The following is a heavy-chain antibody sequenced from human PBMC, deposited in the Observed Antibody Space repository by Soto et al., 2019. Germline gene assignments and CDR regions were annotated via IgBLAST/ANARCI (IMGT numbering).Heavy chain of an antibody. CDR2: ISSSSSYI. CDR1: GFTFSSYR. CDR3: AREVSGDFWSGYYTGSKWFDS. V-gene: IGHV3-21*01. D-gene: IGHD3-3*01. Sequence: XGCLRLTCAASGFTFSSYRMNWVRQAPGKGLDWVSSISSSSSYIYYADSVKGRFTISRDNAKNSLYLQMNSLRAEDTAVYYCAREVSGDFWSGYYTGSKWFDSWGQGTLVTVSS. J-gene: IGHJ5*01.